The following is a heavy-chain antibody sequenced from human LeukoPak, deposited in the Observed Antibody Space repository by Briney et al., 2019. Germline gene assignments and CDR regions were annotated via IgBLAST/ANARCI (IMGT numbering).Heavy chain of an antibody. Sequence: GGSLRLSCAASGFTFSSYWMNWARQAPGKGLEWVANIKQDGSEKNYVDSVKGRFIISRDNAKNSLYLQMNTLRADDTAVYYCARDGFGTGSNWGQGTLVTVSS. CDR3: ARDGFGTGSN. V-gene: IGHV3-7*03. CDR1: GFTFSSYW. D-gene: IGHD3-16*01. J-gene: IGHJ4*02. CDR2: IKQDGSEK.